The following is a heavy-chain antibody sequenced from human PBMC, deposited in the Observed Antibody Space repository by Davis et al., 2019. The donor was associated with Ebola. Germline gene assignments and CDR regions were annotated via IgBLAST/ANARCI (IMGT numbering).Heavy chain of an antibody. J-gene: IGHJ3*02. CDR3: ASTIGGSGYYFDAFDI. V-gene: IGHV3-9*01. D-gene: IGHD3-22*01. Sequence: GGSLRLSCTASGFTFSSHSMAWVRQAPGKGLEWVSGISWNSGSIGYADSVKGRFTISRDNAKNSLYLQMNSLRAEDTAVYYCASTIGGSGYYFDAFDIWGQGTMVTVSS. CDR1: GFTFSSHS. CDR2: ISWNSGSI.